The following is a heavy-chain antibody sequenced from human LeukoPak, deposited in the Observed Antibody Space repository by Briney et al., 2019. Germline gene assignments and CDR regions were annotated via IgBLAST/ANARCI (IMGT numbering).Heavy chain of an antibody. Sequence: GASVKVSCKASGGTFSSYAISWVRQAPGQGLEWMGWISAYNGNTNYAQKLQGRVTMTTDTSTSTAYMELRSLRSDDTAVYYCARVGDYGDYTYTGWGQGTLVTVSS. V-gene: IGHV1-18*01. CDR2: ISAYNGNT. J-gene: IGHJ4*02. CDR1: GGTFSSYA. D-gene: IGHD4-17*01. CDR3: ARVGDYGDYTYTG.